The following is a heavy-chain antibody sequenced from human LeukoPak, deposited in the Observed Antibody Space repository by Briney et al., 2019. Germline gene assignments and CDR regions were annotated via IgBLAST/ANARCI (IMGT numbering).Heavy chain of an antibody. V-gene: IGHV3-30*02. CDR3: AKDWGDIVATIPSTLDY. CDR2: IRYDGSNK. D-gene: IGHD5-12*01. Sequence: GGSLRLSCAASGFTFSSYGMHWVRQAPGKGLEWVAFIRYDGSNKYYADSVKGRFTISRDNSKNTLYLQMNSLRAEDTAVYYCAKDWGDIVATIPSTLDYWGQGTLVTVSS. CDR1: GFTFSSYG. J-gene: IGHJ4*02.